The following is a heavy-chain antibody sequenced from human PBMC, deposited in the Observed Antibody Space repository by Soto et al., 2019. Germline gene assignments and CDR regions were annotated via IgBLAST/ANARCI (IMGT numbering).Heavy chain of an antibody. V-gene: IGHV3-23*01. D-gene: IGHD6-19*01. CDR2: ISGSGGST. Sequence: PGGSLRLSCAASGFTFSSYAMSWVRQAPGKGLEWVSAISGSGGSTYYADSVKGRFTIPRDNSKNTLYLQMNSLRAEDTAVYYCAKGTSSGWSRGYFDYWGQGTLVTVSS. J-gene: IGHJ4*02. CDR1: GFTFSSYA. CDR3: AKGTSSGWSRGYFDY.